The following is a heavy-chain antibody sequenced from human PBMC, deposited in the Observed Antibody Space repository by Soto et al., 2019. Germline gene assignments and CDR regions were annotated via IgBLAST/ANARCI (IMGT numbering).Heavy chain of an antibody. J-gene: IGHJ4*02. CDR1: GGSMSSGGYY. V-gene: IGHV4-31*03. D-gene: IGHD3-3*01. CDR3: ARVDFLRTRAIDY. Sequence: SETLSLTCTVSGGSMSSGGYYWSWIRQHPGKGLEWIGYIYYSGSTYYNPSLKSRVTISVDTSKNQFSLKLSSVTAADTAVYYCARVDFLRTRAIDYWGQGTLVTVSS. CDR2: IYYSGST.